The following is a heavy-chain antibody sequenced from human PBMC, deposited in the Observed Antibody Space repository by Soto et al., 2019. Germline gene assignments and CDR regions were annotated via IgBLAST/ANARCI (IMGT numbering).Heavy chain of an antibody. CDR1: GFTFSSYG. J-gene: IGHJ4*02. V-gene: IGHV3-30*18. D-gene: IGHD3-10*01. CDR3: AKAGGGFGDFVHH. CDR2: ILYDGSDK. Sequence: QVQLVESGGSVVQPGRSLGLSCAASGFTFSSYGMHWVRQAPGKGLEWVTGILYDGSDKYYADSVKGRFTISRENSKNTLYLQMNSLRTEDSAVYYCAKAGGGFGDFVHHWGQGTPVTVSS.